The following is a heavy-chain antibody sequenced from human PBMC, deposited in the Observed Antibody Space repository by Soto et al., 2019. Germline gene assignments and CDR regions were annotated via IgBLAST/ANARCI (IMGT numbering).Heavy chain of an antibody. CDR3: AREVSSSRFDS. V-gene: IGHV1-69*01. J-gene: IGHJ4*02. Sequence: QVQLEQSGAEVKKPGSSVKLSCTSSGGTFSSYRISWVRQAPGQGLEWMGGIMPIFATPKYAQKFQGRVTISADESTSTAYLEVRSLTSDDTAVYYCAREVSSSRFDSWGQGTLVTVSS. CDR2: IMPIFATP. D-gene: IGHD2-2*01. CDR1: GGTFSSYR.